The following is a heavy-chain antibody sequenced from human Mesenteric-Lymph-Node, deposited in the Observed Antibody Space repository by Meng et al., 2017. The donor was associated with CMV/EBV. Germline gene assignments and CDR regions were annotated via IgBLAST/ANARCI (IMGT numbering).Heavy chain of an antibody. Sequence: SETLSLTCTVSGGSIISSSYYWGWIRQPPGKGLEWIGTVYYSGRTYYNPSLESRVTISVDTSKNQISLKLSSVTAVDTAVYYCARAPGSTNAMDVWGQGTPVTVSS. CDR3: ARAPGSTNAMDV. V-gene: IGHV4-39*07. J-gene: IGHJ6*02. CDR2: VYYSGRT. CDR1: GGSIISSSYY. D-gene: IGHD1-7*01.